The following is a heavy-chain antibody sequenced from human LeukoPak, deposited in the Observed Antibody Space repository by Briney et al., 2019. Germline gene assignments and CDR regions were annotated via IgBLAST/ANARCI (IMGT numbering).Heavy chain of an antibody. CDR3: AKDADTATIIYWYFDL. Sequence: PGGSLRLSCTASGFTLTTFGMHWVRQAPGKGLEWVAVISDDGSNRYYADSVKGRFTISRDNSKNTLYLQMNSLRAGDTAMYYCAKDADTATIIYWYFDLWSRGTLVTVSS. V-gene: IGHV3-30*18. CDR2: ISDDGSNR. CDR1: GFTLTTFG. J-gene: IGHJ2*01. D-gene: IGHD5-18*01.